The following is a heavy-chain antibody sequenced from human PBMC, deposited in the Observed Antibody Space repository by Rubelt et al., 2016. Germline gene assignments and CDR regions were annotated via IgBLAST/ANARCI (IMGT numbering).Heavy chain of an antibody. CDR1: GGSISSSSYY. D-gene: IGHD5-24*01. Sequence: GLVKPSETLSLTCTVSGGSISSSSYYWGWIRQPPGKGLEWIGSIYYSGSTYYNPSLKSRVTISVDTSKNQFSLKLSSVTAADTAVYYCARERDGYDLYYFDYWGQGTLVTVSS. CDR2: IYYSGST. J-gene: IGHJ4*02. CDR3: ARERDGYDLYYFDY. V-gene: IGHV4-39*07.